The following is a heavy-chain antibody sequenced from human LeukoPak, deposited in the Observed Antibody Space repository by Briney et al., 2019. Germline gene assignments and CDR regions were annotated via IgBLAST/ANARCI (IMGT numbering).Heavy chain of an antibody. Sequence: TGGSLRLSCAASGFTFDDYGMSWLRQAPGKGLEWVSGINWNGGSTGYADSVKGRFTISRDNAKNSLYLQMNSLRAEDTALYYCARSSGSSGLDAFDIWGQGTMVTVSS. CDR1: GFTFDDYG. J-gene: IGHJ3*02. CDR3: ARSSGSSGLDAFDI. V-gene: IGHV3-20*04. D-gene: IGHD1-26*01. CDR2: INWNGGST.